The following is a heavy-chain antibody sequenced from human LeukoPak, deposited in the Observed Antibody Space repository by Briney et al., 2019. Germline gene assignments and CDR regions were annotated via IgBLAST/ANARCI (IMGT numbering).Heavy chain of an antibody. CDR3: AKYNWNYRDTIDY. CDR2: ISGSGGST. D-gene: IGHD1-7*01. J-gene: IGHJ4*02. Sequence: GGSLRLSCAASGFTFSDHAMHWVRQAPGKGLEWVSAISGSGGSTYYADSVKGRFTISRDNSKNTLYLQMNSLRAEDTAVYYCAKYNWNYRDTIDYWGQGTLVTVSS. CDR1: GFTFSDHA. V-gene: IGHV3-23*01.